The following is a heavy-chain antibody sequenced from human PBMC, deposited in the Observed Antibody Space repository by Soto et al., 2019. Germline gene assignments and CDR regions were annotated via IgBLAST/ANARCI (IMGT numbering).Heavy chain of an antibody. CDR3: AKDKGVFNWATSYFDY. CDR1: GFPFSAYN. J-gene: IGHJ4*02. V-gene: IGHV3-21*06. CDR2: ITSKSGQT. Sequence: KPGGSLRLSCVASGFPFSAYNMNWVRQAPGKGLEWISSITSKSGQTYYAESVKGRFTISRDNAKNTLFLQMNSPRPEDTAVYYCAKDKGVFNWATSYFDYWGQGALVTVSS. D-gene: IGHD1-1*01.